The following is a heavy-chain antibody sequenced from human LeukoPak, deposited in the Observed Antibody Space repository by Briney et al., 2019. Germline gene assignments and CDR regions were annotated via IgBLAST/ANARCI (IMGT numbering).Heavy chain of an antibody. J-gene: IGHJ4*02. CDR1: GGSFSSYY. D-gene: IGHD2-15*01. Sequence: PSETLSLTCTASGGSFSSYYWSWIRQPAGKGLEWIGRIYTSGSTNYNPSLKSRVTMSVDTSKNQFSLELSSVTAADTAGYYCAGGRGSWAFFGYWGQGTLVTVSS. CDR3: AGGRGSWAFFGY. V-gene: IGHV4-4*07. CDR2: IYTSGST.